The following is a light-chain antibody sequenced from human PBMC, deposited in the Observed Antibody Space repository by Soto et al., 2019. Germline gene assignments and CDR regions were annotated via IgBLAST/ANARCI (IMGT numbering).Light chain of an antibody. V-gene: IGKV3-11*01. CDR1: QSVSSY. Sequence: EIVLTESPATLSLSPGERATLSCRASQSVSSYLAWYQQKPGQAPRLLIYDASNRATGIPARFSGSGSGTDFTLTISSLQSEDFALYYCQQRDNWPPTWTFGQGTKVDIK. CDR2: DAS. CDR3: QQRDNWPPTWT. J-gene: IGKJ1*01.